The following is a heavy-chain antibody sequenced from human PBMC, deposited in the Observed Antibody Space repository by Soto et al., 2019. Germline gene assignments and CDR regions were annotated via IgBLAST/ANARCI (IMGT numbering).Heavy chain of an antibody. CDR1: GFTFSSYW. CDR2: IKQDGSEK. CDR3: ASTSVRGRLLDY. V-gene: IGHV3-7*01. Sequence: GGFLRLSCAASGFTFSSYWMSWVRQAPGKGLEWVANIKQDGSEKYYVDSVKGRFTISRDNAKNSLYLQMNSLRAEDTAVYYCASTSVRGRLLDYWGQGTLVTVSS. J-gene: IGHJ4*02. D-gene: IGHD3-10*01.